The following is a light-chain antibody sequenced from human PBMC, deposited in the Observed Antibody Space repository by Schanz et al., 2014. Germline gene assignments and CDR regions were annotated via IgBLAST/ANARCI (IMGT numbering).Light chain of an antibody. J-gene: IGLJ2*01. V-gene: IGLV2-14*01. CDR3: SSYTSSITRVI. CDR1: TSDVGGYDY. Sequence: QSALTQPASVSGSPGQSITISCTGTTSDVGGYDYVSWYQQHPGKAPKLMIYDVSHRPSGVSNRFSGSKSGNTASLTISGLQAEDEADYYCSSYTSSITRVIFGGGTKVTVL. CDR2: DVS.